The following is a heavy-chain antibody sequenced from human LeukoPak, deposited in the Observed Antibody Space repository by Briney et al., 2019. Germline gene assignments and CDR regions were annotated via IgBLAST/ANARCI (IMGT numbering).Heavy chain of an antibody. D-gene: IGHD3-16*01. V-gene: IGHV3-7*01. CDR2: IKQDGILK. J-gene: IGHJ5*02. Sequence: GGSPRLSCAASGFTFRNYWMSWVRQAPGRGLDWVATIKQDGILKHYVDSVKGRFTISRDNAANSLYLQMDSLRVEDTAVYYCARLGGETTRFDLWGQGALVTVSS. CDR3: ARLGGETTRFDL. CDR1: GFTFRNYW.